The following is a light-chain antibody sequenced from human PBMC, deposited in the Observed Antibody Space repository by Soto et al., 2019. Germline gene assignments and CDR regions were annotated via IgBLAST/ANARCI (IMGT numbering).Light chain of an antibody. J-gene: IGKJ1*01. CDR1: QSVSNNY. V-gene: IGKV3-20*01. CDR2: GAS. Sequence: IVLAQSPGTLSLSPGERATLSCRASQSVSNNYLAWYRQKPGQAPWLLIYGASNRAGGVPDRFSGSGSGSDFTLTIRRLEPEDFAVYYCKQYGSSPRTFGQGTKVDIK. CDR3: KQYGSSPRT.